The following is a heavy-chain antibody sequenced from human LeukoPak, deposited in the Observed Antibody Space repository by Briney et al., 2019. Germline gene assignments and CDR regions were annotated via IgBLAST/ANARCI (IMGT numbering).Heavy chain of an antibody. CDR3: ARETRYDFWSGSGNDAFDI. D-gene: IGHD3-3*01. Sequence: SETLSLTCTVSGGSISSYYWSWIRQPPGKGLEWIGYIYYSGSTNYNPSLKSRVTISVDTSKNQFSLKLSSVTAADTAVYYCARETRYDFWSGSGNDAFDIWGQGTMVTVSS. J-gene: IGHJ3*02. V-gene: IGHV4-59*01. CDR2: IYYSGST. CDR1: GGSISSYY.